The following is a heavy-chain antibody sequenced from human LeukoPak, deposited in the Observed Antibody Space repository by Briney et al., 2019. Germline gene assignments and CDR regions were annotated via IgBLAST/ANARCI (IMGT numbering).Heavy chain of an antibody. V-gene: IGHV1-2*06. Sequence: ASVKVSCKASGYTFTGYYMHWVRQAPGQGLEWMGRINPNSGGTNYAQKFQGRVTMTRDTSISTACMELSRLRSDDTAVYYCARQGIAVAAFGYWGQGTLVTVSS. CDR3: ARQGIAVAAFGY. J-gene: IGHJ4*02. CDR1: GYTFTGYY. D-gene: IGHD6-19*01. CDR2: INPNSGGT.